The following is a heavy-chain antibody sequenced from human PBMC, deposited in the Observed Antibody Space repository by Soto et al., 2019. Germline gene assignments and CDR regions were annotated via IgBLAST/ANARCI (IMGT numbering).Heavy chain of an antibody. CDR1: GYTFRSYG. J-gene: IGHJ5*02. D-gene: IGHD2-15*01. CDR3: ARVPGYWSGGSCYAVDP. CDR2: ISAYNGNT. V-gene: IGHV1-18*04. Sequence: QVQLVQSGAEVKKPGASVKVSCKASGYTFRSYGITWVRQAPGRGLEWMGWISAYNGNTTYAQNLQGRVTMTTDTSTTTAYMELRSLRSDDTALYYCARVPGYWSGGSCYAVDPWGQGTLVTVSS.